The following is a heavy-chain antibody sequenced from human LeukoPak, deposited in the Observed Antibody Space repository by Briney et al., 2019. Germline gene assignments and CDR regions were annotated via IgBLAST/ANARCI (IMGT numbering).Heavy chain of an antibody. V-gene: IGHV3-23*01. J-gene: IGHJ4*02. CDR2: ITSNGDDT. Sequence: PGGSLRLSCAASGFTFSSYSMNWVRQAPGKGLEWVSVITSNGDDTYYADSVKGRFTISRDNSKNTLYLQMNSLRAEDTAVYYCAKENTKTPIRPGEATVTKGYFDYWGQGTLVTVSS. CDR3: AKENTKTPIRPGEATVTKGYFDY. D-gene: IGHD4-17*01. CDR1: GFTFSSYS.